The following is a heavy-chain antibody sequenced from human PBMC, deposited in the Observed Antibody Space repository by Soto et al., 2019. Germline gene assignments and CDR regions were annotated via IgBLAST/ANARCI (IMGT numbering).Heavy chain of an antibody. CDR2: IYYSGST. D-gene: IGHD4-17*01. V-gene: IGHV4-39*01. J-gene: IGHJ3*02. Sequence: SETLSLTCTVSGGSISSSSYYWGWIRQPPGKGLKWIGSIYYSGSTYYNPSLKSRVTISVDTSKNQFSLKLSSVTAADTAVYYCARRRIDYGDYDAFDIWGQGTMVTVSS. CDR3: ARRRIDYGDYDAFDI. CDR1: GGSISSSSYY.